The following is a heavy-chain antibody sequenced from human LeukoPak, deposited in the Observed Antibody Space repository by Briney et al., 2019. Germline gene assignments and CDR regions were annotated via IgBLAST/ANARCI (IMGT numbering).Heavy chain of an antibody. V-gene: IGHV3-23*01. CDR2: FGGGGGPT. CDR3: AKDRRQLANFDY. CDR1: GFTFSSYA. Sequence: PGRSLRLSCAASGFTFSSYAMSWVRQAPGKGLEWVSGFGGGGGPTYYADSVKGRFTISRDNSKNTLYLQMNSLRADDTAVYYCAKDRRQLANFDYWGQGTLVTVSS. D-gene: IGHD6-13*01. J-gene: IGHJ4*02.